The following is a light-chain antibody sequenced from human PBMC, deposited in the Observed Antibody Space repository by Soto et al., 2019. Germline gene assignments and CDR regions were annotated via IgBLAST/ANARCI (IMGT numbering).Light chain of an antibody. CDR3: MQGTHWPWT. J-gene: IGKJ1*01. CDR1: QSLIHSDGDTY. Sequence: VEMTQSPLSLPVTLGQPASISCRSSQSLIHSDGDTYLNWFQQRPGQSPRRLIYKVSDRDSGVPERFRGSVSGTDFPLDISGVEGEDVGIYYCMQGTHWPWTFGEGTEVEIK. V-gene: IGKV2-30*02. CDR2: KVS.